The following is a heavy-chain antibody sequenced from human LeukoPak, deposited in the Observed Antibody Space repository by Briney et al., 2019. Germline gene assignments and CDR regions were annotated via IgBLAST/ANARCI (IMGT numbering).Heavy chain of an antibody. CDR3: ARGGDSSGWYEDFDY. D-gene: IGHD6-19*01. J-gene: IGHJ4*02. V-gene: IGHV4-61*02. CDR1: GGSISSSSYY. CDR2: IYASGST. Sequence: SETLSLTCTVSGGSISSSSYYWSWIRQPAGKGLEWIGRIYASGSTNYNPSLKSRVTISVDTSKNQFSLKLSSVTAADTAVYYCARGGDSSGWYEDFDYWGQGTLVTVSS.